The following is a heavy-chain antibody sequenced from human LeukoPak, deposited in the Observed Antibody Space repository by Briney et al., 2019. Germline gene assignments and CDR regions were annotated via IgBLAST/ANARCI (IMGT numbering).Heavy chain of an antibody. CDR1: GFTFSSYE. D-gene: IGHD1-26*01. Sequence: GGSLRLSCAVSGFTFSSYEMNWVRQAPGKGLEWISYISSSGSTIYYADSVKGRLTISRDNAKNSLYLQMNSLRAEDTAVYYCARDPPTSFIVGPTNYFDYWGQGTLVTVSS. V-gene: IGHV3-48*03. CDR2: ISSSGSTI. CDR3: ARDPPTSFIVGPTNYFDY. J-gene: IGHJ4*02.